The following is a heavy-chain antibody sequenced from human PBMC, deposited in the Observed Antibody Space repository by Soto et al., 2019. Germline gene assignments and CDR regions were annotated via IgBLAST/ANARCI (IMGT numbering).Heavy chain of an antibody. CDR3: AHTYSSSPDYCFDV. J-gene: IGHJ3*01. D-gene: IGHD6-6*01. Sequence: QITLKESGHTLVKPTQMLTLTCTFSGFSLNTRGVGVGWMRQPPGGALEGLALIYWADDKRYSPSLRSRLTITKDTSKTQVVLTMTTTEPLDTVTYYCAHTYSSSPDYCFDVWGQGTRGTVSS. V-gene: IGHV2-5*02. CDR1: GFSLNTRGVG. CDR2: IYWADDK.